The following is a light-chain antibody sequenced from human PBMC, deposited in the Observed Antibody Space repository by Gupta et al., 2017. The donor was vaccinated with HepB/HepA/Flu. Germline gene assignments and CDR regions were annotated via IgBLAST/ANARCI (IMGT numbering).Light chain of an antibody. J-gene: IGKJ2*01. V-gene: IGKV4-1*01. CDR3: QQVYQIPHT. Sequence: DIVMTQSPDSLTVSLGERATINCKSSQSVFYSSNNKHELAWFQQKPGQPPKLLIYWASTRESGVPDRFSGSGSVTDFTLTISSLQAEDVAVYYCQQVYQIPHTFGQGTKLEIK. CDR1: QSVFYSSNNKHE. CDR2: WAS.